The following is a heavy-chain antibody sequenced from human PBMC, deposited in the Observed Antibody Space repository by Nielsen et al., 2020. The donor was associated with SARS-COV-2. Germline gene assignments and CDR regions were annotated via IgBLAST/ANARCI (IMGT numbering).Heavy chain of an antibody. D-gene: IGHD6-19*01. J-gene: IGHJ4*02. CDR1: GYSFTSYW. V-gene: IGHV5-10-1*01. CDR2: IDPSDSYT. Sequence: GESLKISCKGSGYSFTSYWISWVRQMPGKGLEWMGRIDPSDSYTNYSPSFQGHVTISADKSISTAYLQWSSLKASDTAMYYCARRGIAVAGTDREKYWGQGTLVTVSS. CDR3: ARRGIAVAGTDREKY.